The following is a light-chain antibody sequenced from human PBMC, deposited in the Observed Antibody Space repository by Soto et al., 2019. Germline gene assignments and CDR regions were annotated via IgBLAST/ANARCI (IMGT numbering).Light chain of an antibody. CDR3: QQYNSYPWT. CDR2: DAS. V-gene: IGKV1-5*01. J-gene: IGKJ1*01. Sequence: DIQMTQSPSTLSASVGDRVTITCRPSQSIGSGLAWYQQKPGKAPKLLIYDASSLESGVPSRFSGSGSGTEFTLTISSLQPDDFATYYCQQYNSYPWTFGQGTKVEIK. CDR1: QSIGSG.